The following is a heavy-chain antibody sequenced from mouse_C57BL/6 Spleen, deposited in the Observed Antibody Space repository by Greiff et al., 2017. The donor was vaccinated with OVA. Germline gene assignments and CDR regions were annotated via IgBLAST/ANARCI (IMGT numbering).Heavy chain of an antibody. Sequence: VQLVESGPGLVQPSQSLSITCTVSGFSLTSYGVHWVRQSPGKGLEWLGVIWSGGSTDYNAAFISRLSISKDNSKSQVFFKMNSLQADDTAIYYCASKEAFAYWGQGTLVTVSA. V-gene: IGHV2-2*01. J-gene: IGHJ3*01. CDR3: ASKEAFAY. CDR1: GFSLTSYG. D-gene: IGHD3-2*02. CDR2: IWSGGST.